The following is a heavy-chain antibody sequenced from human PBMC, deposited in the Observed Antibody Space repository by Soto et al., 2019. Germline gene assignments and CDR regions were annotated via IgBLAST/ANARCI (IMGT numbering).Heavy chain of an antibody. Sequence: SETLSLTCTVSGGSISSGGYYWSWIRQHPGKGLEWIGYIYYSGSTYYNPSLKSRVTISVDTSKNQFSLKLSSVTAADTAVYYCARSPVLLWFGELLSPWYFDYWGQGTLVTVSS. J-gene: IGHJ4*02. CDR2: IYYSGST. D-gene: IGHD3-10*01. CDR1: GGSISSGGYY. V-gene: IGHV4-31*03. CDR3: ARSPVLLWFGELLSPWYFDY.